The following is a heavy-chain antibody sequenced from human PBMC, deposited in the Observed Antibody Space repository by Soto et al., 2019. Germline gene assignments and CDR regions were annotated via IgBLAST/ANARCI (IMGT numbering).Heavy chain of an antibody. J-gene: IGHJ6*02. CDR1: VGTVSSYA. Sequence: SVKVSCKASVGTVSSYAISSVRQAPGQGLEWMGGIIPIFGTANYAQKFQGRVTITADESTSTAYMDLSSMRSEDTAVYYCARGGRAVFGYYYGMDFWGQGTTVTVSS. CDR2: IIPIFGTA. V-gene: IGHV1-69*13. CDR3: ARGGRAVFGYYYGMDF. D-gene: IGHD3-16*01.